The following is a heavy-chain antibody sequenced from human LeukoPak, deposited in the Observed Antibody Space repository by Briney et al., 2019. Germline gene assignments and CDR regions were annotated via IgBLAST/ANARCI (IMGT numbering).Heavy chain of an antibody. D-gene: IGHD6-13*01. V-gene: IGHV3-9*01. CDR2: ISWNSGSI. Sequence: GGSLRLSCAASGFTFDDYAMHWVRQAPGKGLEWVSGISWNSGSIGYADSVKGRFTISRDNAKNSLYLQMNSLRAEDTALYYCAKDAYSSSRGIFDYWGQGTLVTVSS. CDR3: AKDAYSSSRGIFDY. CDR1: GFTFDDYA. J-gene: IGHJ4*02.